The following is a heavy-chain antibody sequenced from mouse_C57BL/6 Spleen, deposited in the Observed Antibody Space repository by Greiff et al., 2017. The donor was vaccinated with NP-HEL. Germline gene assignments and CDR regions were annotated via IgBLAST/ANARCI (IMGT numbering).Heavy chain of an antibody. CDR1: GYTFTDYY. Sequence: EVQLQQSGPVLVKPGASVKMSCTASGYTFTDYYMNWVKQSHGKSLEWIGVINPYNGGTSYNQKFKGKATLTVDKSSSTAYMELNSLTSEDSAVYYCARLEITVVATDAMDYWGQGTSVTVSS. J-gene: IGHJ4*01. V-gene: IGHV1-19*01. CDR2: INPYNGGT. CDR3: ARLEITVVATDAMDY. D-gene: IGHD1-1*01.